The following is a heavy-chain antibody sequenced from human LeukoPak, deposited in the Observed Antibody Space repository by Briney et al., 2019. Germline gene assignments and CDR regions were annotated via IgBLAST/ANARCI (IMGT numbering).Heavy chain of an antibody. CDR3: ATSRGYSSGYSGC. J-gene: IGHJ4*02. D-gene: IGHD5-18*01. V-gene: IGHV1-2*02. CDR2: INPNSGGT. CDR1: GYTFIGYY. Sequence: ASVKVSCKASGYTFIGYYIHWVRQAPGQGLEWMGWINPNSGGTSYAQKFQGRVTMTRGTSISTAYMELSRLTSDDTAVYDCATSRGYSSGYSGCWGQGTLVTVSS.